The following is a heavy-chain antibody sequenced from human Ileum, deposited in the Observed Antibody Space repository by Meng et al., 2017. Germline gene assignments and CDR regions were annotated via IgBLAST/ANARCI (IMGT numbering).Heavy chain of an antibody. CDR2: ISHSGSA. D-gene: IGHD4-23*01. CDR3: ARHGGYSQDF. J-gene: IGHJ4*02. CDR1: SGSSSSNTY. Sequence: QWQLQESGPGLVRPSGTLSLTCAVSSGSSSSNTYWSWVRQPPGKGLEWIGQISHSGSAYYNPSLKSRVTMSVDKSKSQFSLMLTSVTAADTAIYYCARHGGYSQDFWGQGTLVTVFS. V-gene: IGHV4-4*02.